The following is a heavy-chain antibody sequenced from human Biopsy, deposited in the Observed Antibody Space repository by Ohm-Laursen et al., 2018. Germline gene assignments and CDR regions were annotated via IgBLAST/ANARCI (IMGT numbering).Heavy chain of an antibody. J-gene: IGHJ4*02. V-gene: IGHV4-59*08. CDR3: ARRGSGGRSFDH. D-gene: IGHD2-15*01. CDR2: ISDSGST. CDR1: DSSVSHDYF. Sequence: SDTLSLTCSVSDSSVSHDYFWTWIRQPPGKGPEWIGDISDSGSTNYKPSLKSRVIISVDTSKNQFSLNLSSVTAADTAVYYCARRGSGGRSFDHWGQGTLVTVSS.